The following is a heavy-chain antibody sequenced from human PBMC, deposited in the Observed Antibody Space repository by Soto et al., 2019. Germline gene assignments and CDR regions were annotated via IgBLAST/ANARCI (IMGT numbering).Heavy chain of an antibody. CDR1: GFTFSDYY. CDR2: ISSSGSTV. V-gene: IGHV3-11*01. Sequence: GGSLRLSCAASGFTFSDYYMSWIRQAPGKGLEWVSYISSSGSTVYYADSVKGRFTISRDNAKNSLYLQMNSLRAEDTAVYYCASGVAAARIYYGMDVWGQGTTVTVSS. CDR3: ASGVAAARIYYGMDV. D-gene: IGHD3-3*01. J-gene: IGHJ6*02.